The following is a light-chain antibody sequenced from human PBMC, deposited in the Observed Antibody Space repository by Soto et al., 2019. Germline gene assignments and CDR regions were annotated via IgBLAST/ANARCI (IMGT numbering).Light chain of an antibody. Sequence: EIVMTQSPATLSVSPGERATLSCRASQSVTNNLAWYQQKPGQAPRLLIYGASTRATDIPARFSGSGSGTDFTLTIDSLQSEDYGVYYCQQYNNWPPFTFGQGTNLEIK. J-gene: IGKJ2*01. CDR1: QSVTNN. CDR3: QQYNNWPPFT. V-gene: IGKV3-15*01. CDR2: GAS.